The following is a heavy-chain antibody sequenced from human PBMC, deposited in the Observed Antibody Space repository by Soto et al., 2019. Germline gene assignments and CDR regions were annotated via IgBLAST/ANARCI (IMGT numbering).Heavy chain of an antibody. CDR3: AAWNDFTRYYFDN. V-gene: IGHV4-59*01. J-gene: IGHJ4*02. CDR2: IYYTGTT. CDR1: GVSISDYY. D-gene: IGHD1-1*01. Sequence: SETLSLTCTVSGVSISDYYWSWIRQPPGKGLEWIGYIYYTGTTRYNPSLKRRVTLSVTTSRNSLSPKLSSVTAADTAVYYCAAWNDFTRYYFDNWGQGALVTVSS.